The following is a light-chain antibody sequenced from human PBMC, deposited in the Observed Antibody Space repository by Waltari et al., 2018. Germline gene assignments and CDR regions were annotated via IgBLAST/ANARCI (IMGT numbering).Light chain of an antibody. V-gene: IGLV8-61*01. CDR2: KGR. CDR3: SMYMGSGVWV. CDR1: SGSVSSPSY. J-gene: IGLJ3*02. Sequence: QTVVTQEPSLSVSPGGTVTLTCALSSGSVSSPSYPTWYQQTPGQPPGTLVFKGRSRSSGGPDRFSGSILGNTAALTVTGAQADDESDYYCSMYMGSGVWVFGGGTKLTVL.